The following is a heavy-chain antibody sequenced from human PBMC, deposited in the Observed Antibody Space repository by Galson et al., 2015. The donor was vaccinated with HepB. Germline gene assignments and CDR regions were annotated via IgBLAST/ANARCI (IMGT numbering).Heavy chain of an antibody. CDR3: AGDRLHGGAPTLDY. CDR1: GFSFSNYW. J-gene: IGHJ4*02. V-gene: IGHV3-7*03. Sequence: SLRLSCAVSGFSFSNYWMTWVRQAPGKGLERVANIKQDGSEQYYVGSVKGRFTISRDNAKNSLYLQMNSLRAEDTAVYYCAGDRLHGGAPTLDYWGQGALVTVSS. D-gene: IGHD2-21*01. CDR2: IKQDGSEQ.